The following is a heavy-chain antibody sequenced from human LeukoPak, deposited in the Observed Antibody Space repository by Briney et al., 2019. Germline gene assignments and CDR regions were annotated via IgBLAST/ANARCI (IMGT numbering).Heavy chain of an antibody. J-gene: IGHJ4*02. CDR1: GFTFSSYW. Sequence: PGGSLRLSCAASGFTFSSYWMSWVRQAPGKGLEWVANIKQDGSEKYYVDSVKGRFTISRDNAKNSLYLQMNSLRAEDTAVYYCARAPPPRGYYDSSGRYFDYWGQGTLVTVSS. D-gene: IGHD3-22*01. CDR3: ARAPPPRGYYDSSGRYFDY. CDR2: IKQDGSEK. V-gene: IGHV3-7*01.